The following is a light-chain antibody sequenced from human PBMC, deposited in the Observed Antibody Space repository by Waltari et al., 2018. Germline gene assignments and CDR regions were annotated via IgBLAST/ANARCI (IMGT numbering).Light chain of an antibody. V-gene: IGKV3-11*01. CDR2: DAS. Sequence: EIELTQSPATPSLSPVDRATLSCRASESVSTYLGWYQQKPGQAPRLLTYDASSRATGTPARFSGSGSETDFTLTISSIEPEDFAVYYCQQRTSWPPITFGQGTRLEIK. J-gene: IGKJ5*01. CDR3: QQRTSWPPIT. CDR1: ESVSTY.